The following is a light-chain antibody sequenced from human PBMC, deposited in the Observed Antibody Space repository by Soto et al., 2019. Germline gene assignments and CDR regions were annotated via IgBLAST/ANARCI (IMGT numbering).Light chain of an antibody. CDR3: QQYENRPYT. V-gene: IGKV1-33*01. CDR2: DAS. J-gene: IGKJ3*01. CDR1: QDISKF. Sequence: DIQMTQSPSSLSASIGDRVSFTCQASQDISKFLNWYQHKPGQAPSLLIYDASKSHFGVTSRFRGSGSGTDFTFTISSLKPEDNATYYCQQYENRPYTFGAGTKVDTK.